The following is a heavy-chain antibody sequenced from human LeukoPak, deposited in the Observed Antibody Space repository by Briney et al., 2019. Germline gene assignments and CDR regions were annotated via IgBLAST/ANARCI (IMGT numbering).Heavy chain of an antibody. CDR3: AALYSSSWYNGMDV. CDR1: GGSISSSSYY. Sequence: SETLSLTCTVSGGSISSSSYYWGWIRQPPGKGLEWIGSIYYSGSTYYNPSLKSRVTISVDTSKYQFSLKLSSVTAADTAVYYCAALYSSSWYNGMDVWGQGTTVTVSS. J-gene: IGHJ6*02. D-gene: IGHD6-13*01. V-gene: IGHV4-39*01. CDR2: IYYSGST.